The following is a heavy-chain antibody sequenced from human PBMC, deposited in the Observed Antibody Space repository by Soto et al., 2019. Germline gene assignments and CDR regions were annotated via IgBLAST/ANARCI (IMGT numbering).Heavy chain of an antibody. CDR2: IWYDGSNK. J-gene: IGHJ6*02. D-gene: IGHD6-19*01. Sequence: GGSLRLSCAASGFTFSSYGMHWVRQAPGKGLEWVAVIWYDGSNKYYADSVKGRFTISRDNSKNTLYLQMNSLRAEDTAVYYWARESSSGWYLYYYYGMDVWGQGTTVTVSS. CDR3: ARESSSGWYLYYYYGMDV. CDR1: GFTFSSYG. V-gene: IGHV3-33*01.